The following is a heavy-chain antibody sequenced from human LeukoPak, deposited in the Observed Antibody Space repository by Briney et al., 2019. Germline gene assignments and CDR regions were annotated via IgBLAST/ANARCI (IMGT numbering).Heavy chain of an antibody. V-gene: IGHV3-7*01. D-gene: IGHD3-22*01. J-gene: IGHJ4*02. Sequence: PGGSLRLSCAASGFTFSSYWMSWVRQAPGKGLEWVANIKQDGSEKYYVDSVKGRFTISRDNAKNSLYLQMNSLRGEDTAVYYCARESAGHAGRGYSLVDFDYWGQGTLVTVSS. CDR2: IKQDGSEK. CDR3: ARESAGHAGRGYSLVDFDY. CDR1: GFTFSSYW.